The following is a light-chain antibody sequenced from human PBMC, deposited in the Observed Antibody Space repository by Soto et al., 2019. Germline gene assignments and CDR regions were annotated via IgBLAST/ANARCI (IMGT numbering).Light chain of an antibody. CDR2: DVS. Sequence: QSVLTQPASVSGSPGQSITISCTGTSSDVGGYNYVSWYQHHPGKAPKLMIYDVSNRPSGVSNRSSGSKSGNTASLIISGLQAEDEADYYCSSYTSSSTLSTYVFGTGTKLTVL. V-gene: IGLV2-14*03. J-gene: IGLJ1*01. CDR3: SSYTSSSTLSTYV. CDR1: SSDVGGYNY.